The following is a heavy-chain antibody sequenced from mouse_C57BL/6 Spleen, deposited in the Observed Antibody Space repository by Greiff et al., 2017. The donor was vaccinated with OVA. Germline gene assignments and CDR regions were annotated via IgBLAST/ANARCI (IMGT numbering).Heavy chain of an antibody. CDR1: GFTFSSYA. Sequence: EVMLVESGGGLVKPGGSLKLSCAASGFTFSSYAMSWVRQTPEKRLEWVATISDGGSYTYYPDNVKGRFTISRDNAKNNLYLQMSHLKSEDTAMYYCARSYDYDNFDYWGQGTTLTVSS. J-gene: IGHJ2*01. D-gene: IGHD2-4*01. V-gene: IGHV5-4*03. CDR3: ARSYDYDNFDY. CDR2: ISDGGSYT.